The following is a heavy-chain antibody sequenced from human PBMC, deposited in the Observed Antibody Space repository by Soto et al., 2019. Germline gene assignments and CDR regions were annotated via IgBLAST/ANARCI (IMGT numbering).Heavy chain of an antibody. J-gene: IGHJ6*02. CDR1: GYSFTSYW. CDR2: IDPSDSYT. D-gene: IGHD3-3*01. V-gene: IGHV5-10-1*01. Sequence: SLKISCKGSGYSFTSYWISWVRQMPGKGLEWMGRIDPSDSYTNYSPSFQGHVTISADKSISTAYLQWSSLKASDTAMYYCAREMIFGVVIGPLYYYYGMDVWGQGTTVTVSS. CDR3: AREMIFGVVIGPLYYYYGMDV.